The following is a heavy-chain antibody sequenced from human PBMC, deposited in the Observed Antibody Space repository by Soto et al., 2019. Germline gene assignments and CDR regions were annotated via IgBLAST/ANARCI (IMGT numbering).Heavy chain of an antibody. V-gene: IGHV2-5*02. D-gene: IGHD6-19*01. CDR2: IYWDDDK. CDR3: AHNKWLAFDY. Sequence: QITLKESGPTLVKPTQTLTLTCTFSGFSLSTTGVSVGWIRQPPGKALEWLALIYWDDDKRYSPSLKSRLAIIXDPSKNQVVLTMTNMDPVDTATYYCAHNKWLAFDYWGQGTLVTVSS. J-gene: IGHJ4*02. CDR1: GFSLSTTGVS.